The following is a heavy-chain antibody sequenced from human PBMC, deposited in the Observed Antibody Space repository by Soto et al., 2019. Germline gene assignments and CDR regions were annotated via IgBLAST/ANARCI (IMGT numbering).Heavy chain of an antibody. D-gene: IGHD1-26*01. CDR1: GFTFSSYS. V-gene: IGHV3-48*01. CDR2: ISSSSSTI. Sequence: EVQLVESGGGLVQPGGSLRLSCAASGFTFSSYSMNWVRQAPGKGLEWVSYISSSSSTIYYADSVKGRFTISRDNAKNSLYLQMNSLRAEETAVYYCARWEGPAPFDYWGQGTLVTVSS. CDR3: ARWEGPAPFDY. J-gene: IGHJ4*02.